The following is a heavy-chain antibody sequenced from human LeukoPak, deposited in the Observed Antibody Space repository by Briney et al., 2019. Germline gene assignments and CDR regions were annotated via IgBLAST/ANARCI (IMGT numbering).Heavy chain of an antibody. CDR2: INANSGAR. Sequence: GGSLRLSCEASGFAFSFFAMSWLRQAPGKGLEWVSSINANSGARSYAASVRGRFTIPRDNSKNTLHLQLNTLRADDTAVYYCAKPISGGLAVTADWFAPWGQGTLVVVSS. J-gene: IGHJ5*01. D-gene: IGHD6-19*01. CDR3: AKPISGGLAVTADWFAP. V-gene: IGHV3-23*01. CDR1: GFAFSFFA.